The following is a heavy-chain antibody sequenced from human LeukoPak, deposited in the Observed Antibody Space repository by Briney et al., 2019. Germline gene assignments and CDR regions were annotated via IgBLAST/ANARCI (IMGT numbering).Heavy chain of an antibody. CDR1: GFTFSNFW. V-gene: IGHV3-7*01. Sequence: PGGSLRLSCAASGFTFSNFWRNWVRQTPGQGLEWVAKIKQDGSEKYYVVSVKWRFTIYRDNAKNSVYLQMNSLRAEEAAVYFCARDWYCSGGSCCNDSWGQGTLVTVSS. CDR3: ARDWYCSGGSCCNDS. CDR2: IKQDGSEK. D-gene: IGHD2-15*01. J-gene: IGHJ4*02.